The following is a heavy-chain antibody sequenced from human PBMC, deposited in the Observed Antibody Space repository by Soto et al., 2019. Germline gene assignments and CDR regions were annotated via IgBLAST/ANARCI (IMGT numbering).Heavy chain of an antibody. V-gene: IGHV3-30-3*01. CDR1: GFTFSSYA. CDR2: ISYDGSNK. CDR3: ARDMLGRGNY. J-gene: IGHJ4*02. D-gene: IGHD3-10*02. Sequence: QVQLVASGGGVVQPGRSLRLSCAASGFTFSSYAMHWVRQAPGKGLEWVAVISYDGSNKYYADSVKGRFTISRDNSKNTRYLQMNSLRAEDTAVYYCARDMLGRGNYWGQGTLVTVSS.